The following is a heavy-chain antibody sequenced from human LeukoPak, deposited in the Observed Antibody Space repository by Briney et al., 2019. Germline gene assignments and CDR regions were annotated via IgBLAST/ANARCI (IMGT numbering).Heavy chain of an antibody. D-gene: IGHD3-22*01. V-gene: IGHV4-59*08. J-gene: IGHJ3*02. Sequence: PSETLSLTCTVSGGSISSYYWSWIRQSPGKGLEWIGSMYYSGSTNYKPSLKSRVTISVDTSKNQFSLKLSSVTAADTAVYYCARHAYYYDRSGSYGAFDIWGQGTMVTVSS. CDR2: MYYSGST. CDR1: GGSISSYY. CDR3: ARHAYYYDRSGSYGAFDI.